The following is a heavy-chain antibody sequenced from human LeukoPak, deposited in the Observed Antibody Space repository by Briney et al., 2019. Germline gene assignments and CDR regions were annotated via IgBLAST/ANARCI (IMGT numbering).Heavy chain of an antibody. J-gene: IGHJ4*02. V-gene: IGHV1-8*02. CDR2: MNPNSGNT. Sequence: GASVKVSCKASGYTFTGYYMHWVRQAPGQGLEWMGWMNPNSGNTGYAQKFQGRVTMTRNTSISTAYMELSSLRSEDTAVYYCARGRRWLQLFSYYFDYWGQGTLVTVSS. CDR1: GYTFTGYY. D-gene: IGHD5-24*01. CDR3: ARGRRWLQLFSYYFDY.